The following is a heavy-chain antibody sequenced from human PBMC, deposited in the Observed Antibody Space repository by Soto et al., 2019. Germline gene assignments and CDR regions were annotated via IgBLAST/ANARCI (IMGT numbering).Heavy chain of an antibody. V-gene: IGHV4-30-4*01. D-gene: IGHD6-6*01. CDR1: GGSISSGDYY. CDR2: IYYSGST. J-gene: IGHJ5*02. CDR3: AIDQGIAARHWFDP. Sequence: QVQLQESGPGLVKPSQTLSLTCTVSGGSISSGDYYWSWIRQPPGKGLEWIGYIYYSGSTYYNASLKSRLTKAVDTSKNQFSLKLSSVTAADTAVYYCAIDQGIAARHWFDPWGQGTLVTVSS.